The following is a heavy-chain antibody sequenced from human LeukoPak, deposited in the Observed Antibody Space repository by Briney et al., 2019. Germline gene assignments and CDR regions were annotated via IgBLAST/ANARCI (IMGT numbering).Heavy chain of an antibody. D-gene: IGHD7-27*01. J-gene: IGHJ6*03. CDR3: AKGIRQLGNYYYYMDV. V-gene: IGHV3-23*01. CDR1: GFTFSNYV. Sequence: GGSLRLSCAVSGFTFSNYVMIWVHQAPGKGLEWVSAISGTGANTFYADSVRGRFTMSRDNPKNMLYLQMNSLRAEDTALYYCAKGIRQLGNYYYYMDVWGKGTTVTVSS. CDR2: ISGTGANT.